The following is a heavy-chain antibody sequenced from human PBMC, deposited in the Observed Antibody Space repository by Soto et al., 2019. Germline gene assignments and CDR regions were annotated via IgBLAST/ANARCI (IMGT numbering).Heavy chain of an antibody. V-gene: IGHV3-33*01. CDR1: GFTFSSYG. D-gene: IGHD4-17*01. CDR3: ARGADYGGNGYYYYGMDV. J-gene: IGHJ6*02. Sequence: GGSLRLSCAASGFTFSSYGMHWVRQAPGKGLEWVAVIWYDGSNKYYADSVKGRFTISRDNSKNTLYLQMNSLRAEDTAVYYCARGADYGGNGYYYYGMDVWGQGTTVTVS. CDR2: IWYDGSNK.